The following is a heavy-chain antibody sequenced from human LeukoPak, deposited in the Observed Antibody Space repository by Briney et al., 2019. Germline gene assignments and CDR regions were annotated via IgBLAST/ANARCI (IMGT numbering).Heavy chain of an antibody. CDR3: ARDDCTSGVCYVAY. V-gene: IGHV1-18*04. J-gene: IGHJ4*02. CDR2: ISAYNGNT. CDR1: GYTFTGYY. D-gene: IGHD2-8*01. Sequence: ASVKVSCKASGYTFTGYYMHWVRQAPGQGLEWMGWISAYNGNTKYAQKVQGRVTMTTDTSTSTAYIELRSLRSDDTAVYYCARDDCTSGVCYVAYWGQGTLVTVSS.